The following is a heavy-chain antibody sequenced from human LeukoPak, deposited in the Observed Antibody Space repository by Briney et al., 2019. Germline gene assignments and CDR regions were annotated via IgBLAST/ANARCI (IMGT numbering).Heavy chain of an antibody. CDR3: ARRHCPNALCSDGFDY. J-gene: IGHJ4*02. D-gene: IGHD2-8*01. Sequence: PSETLSLTCTVSGGSISSSSYYWGWIRQPPGKGLEWIGNIYYSGSTYCNPSLKSQVTISVDTSKNQFSLRLSSVTAADTAVYYCARRHCPNALCSDGFDYWGQGTLVTVSS. CDR2: IYYSGST. V-gene: IGHV4-39*01. CDR1: GGSISSSSYY.